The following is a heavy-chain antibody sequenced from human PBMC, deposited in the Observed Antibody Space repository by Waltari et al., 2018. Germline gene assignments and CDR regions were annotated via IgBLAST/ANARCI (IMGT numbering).Heavy chain of an antibody. J-gene: IGHJ4*02. CDR3: ARAPGIPGY. CDR1: GFTFSSYA. CDR2: IYSGGST. V-gene: IGHV3-NL1*01. Sequence: QVQLVESGGGVVQPGRSLRLSCVASGFTFSSYAMHWVRQAPGKGLEWVSVIYSGGSTYYADSVKGRFTISRDNSKNTLYLQMNSLRAEDTAVYYCARAPGIPGYWGQGTLVTVSS. D-gene: IGHD6-13*01.